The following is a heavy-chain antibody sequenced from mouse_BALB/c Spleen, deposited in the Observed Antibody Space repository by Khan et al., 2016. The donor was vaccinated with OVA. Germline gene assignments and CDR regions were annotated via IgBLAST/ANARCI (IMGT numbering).Heavy chain of an antibody. J-gene: IGHJ4*01. CDR2: ITYSGSA. CDR3: ASDGSRYNYAMDH. D-gene: IGHD2-3*01. CDR1: GYSITSDYA. V-gene: IGHV3-2*02. Sequence: VQLQQSGPGLVKPSQSLYLTCTVTGYSITSDYARNWIRQFPGNKLEWMGYITYSGSANYNPTLKSRISITRDTSKNQFFLQLKSVTTEDTATYYCASDGSRYNYAMDHWGQGTSVTVSS.